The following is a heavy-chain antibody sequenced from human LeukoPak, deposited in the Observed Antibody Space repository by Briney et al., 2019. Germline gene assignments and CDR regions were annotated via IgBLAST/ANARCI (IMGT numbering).Heavy chain of an antibody. Sequence: GGSLRLSCAASGNYWMHWVRQVPGKGLMWVSHINSDGSWTSYADSVKGRFTISKDNAKNTVYLQMNSLRAEDTAIYYCVSFYETYWGRGTLVTVSS. V-gene: IGHV3-74*01. D-gene: IGHD2/OR15-2a*01. CDR1: GNYW. CDR2: INSDGSWT. J-gene: IGHJ4*02. CDR3: VSFYETY.